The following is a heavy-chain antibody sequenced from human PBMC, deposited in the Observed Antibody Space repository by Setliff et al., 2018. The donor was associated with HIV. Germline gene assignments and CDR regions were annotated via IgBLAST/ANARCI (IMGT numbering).Heavy chain of an antibody. J-gene: IGHJ3*02. CDR2: IIPIFGTA. Sequence: SVKVSCKASGGTFSSYAISWVRQAPGQGLEWMGGIIPIFGTANYAQKFQGRVTITADESTTTAYMELSSLRSEDAAVYYFPRGDSSGYYYFGGQADAFDIWGQGTRGTV. CDR3: PRGDSSGYYYFGGQADAFDI. CDR1: GGTFSSYA. D-gene: IGHD3-22*01. V-gene: IGHV1-69*13.